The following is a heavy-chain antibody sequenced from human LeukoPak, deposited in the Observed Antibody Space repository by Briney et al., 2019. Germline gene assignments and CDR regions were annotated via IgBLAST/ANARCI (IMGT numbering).Heavy chain of an antibody. CDR1: GFTFSSYA. CDR2: ISGSGDST. CDR3: AKDFNGNYYSLWGY. Sequence: HPGGSLRLSCAASGFTFSSYAMSWVRQAPGKGLEWVSAISGSGDSTYYADSVKGRFTISRDNSKNTLYLQMNSLRAEDTAVYYCAKDFNGNYYSLWGYWGQGTLVTVSS. J-gene: IGHJ4*02. D-gene: IGHD1-26*01. V-gene: IGHV3-23*01.